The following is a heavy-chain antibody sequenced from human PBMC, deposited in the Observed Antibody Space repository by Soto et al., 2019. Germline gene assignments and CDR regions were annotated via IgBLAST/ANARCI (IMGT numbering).Heavy chain of an antibody. CDR2: ISGSGGST. CDR1: GFTFSSYA. D-gene: IGHD6-13*01. CDR3: AKDRIAAVGCFDY. Sequence: PXGCLRLSFAASGFTFSSYAMSWVRQAPGKGLEWVSGISGSGGSTYYSDSVKGRFTISRDNSKNTLYLQMNSLRAEDTAVYYCAKDRIAAVGCFDYWGQGTRVTASS. V-gene: IGHV3-23*01. J-gene: IGHJ4*02.